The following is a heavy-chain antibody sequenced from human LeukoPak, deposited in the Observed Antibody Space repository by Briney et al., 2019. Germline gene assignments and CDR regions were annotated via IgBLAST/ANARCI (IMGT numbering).Heavy chain of an antibody. D-gene: IGHD3-16*02. CDR1: GGTFSIYA. J-gene: IGHJ4*02. V-gene: IGHV1-69*13. CDR2: IIPIFGTA. Sequence: EASVNVSCKASGGTFSIYAISWVRQAPGQGLEWMGGIIPIFGTANYAQKFQGRVTITADESTSTAYMELSSLRSEDTAVYYCARTPPVNYPFISSYYFDYWGQGTLVTVSS. CDR3: ARTPPVNYPFISSYYFDY.